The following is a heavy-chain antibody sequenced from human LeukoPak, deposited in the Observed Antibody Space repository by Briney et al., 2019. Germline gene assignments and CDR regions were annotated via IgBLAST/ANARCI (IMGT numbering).Heavy chain of an antibody. V-gene: IGHV3-53*01. CDR2: IHSGGTT. Sequence: GGSLRLSCAASGFTFDDYGMSWVRQAPGKGLEWVSVIHSGGTTYYADSVKGRFTISRDSSKNTLYLQMNSLRAEDTAAYYCAKEYSGYAYFDYWGQGTLVTVSS. J-gene: IGHJ4*02. CDR1: GFTFDDYG. D-gene: IGHD3-22*01. CDR3: AKEYSGYAYFDY.